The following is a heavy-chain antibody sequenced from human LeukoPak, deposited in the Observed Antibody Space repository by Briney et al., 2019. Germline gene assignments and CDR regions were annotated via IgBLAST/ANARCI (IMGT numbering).Heavy chain of an antibody. J-gene: IGHJ5*02. Sequence: GGSLRLSCAASGFTFSSYAMSWVRQAPGKGLEWVSAISGGGGSTYYADSVKGRFTISRDNSKNTLYLQMNSLRAEDTAVYYCAKVTGIVGATHWFDPWGQGTLVTVSS. D-gene: IGHD1-26*01. CDR3: AKVTGIVGATHWFDP. CDR1: GFTFSSYA. V-gene: IGHV3-23*01. CDR2: ISGGGGST.